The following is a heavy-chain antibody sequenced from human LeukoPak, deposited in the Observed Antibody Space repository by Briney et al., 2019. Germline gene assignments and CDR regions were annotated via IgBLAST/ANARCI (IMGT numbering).Heavy chain of an antibody. CDR1: GFTFSSYA. J-gene: IGHJ4*02. CDR2: ISGSGGST. V-gene: IGHV3-23*01. D-gene: IGHD6-6*01. CDR3: AKDGQLVPFTPHFDY. Sequence: GGSLRLSCAASGFTFSSYAMSWVRQAPGKGLEWVSAISGSGGSTYYADSVKGRFTISRDNSKNTLYLQMNSLRAEDTAVYYCAKDGQLVPFTPHFDYWGQGTLVTVSS.